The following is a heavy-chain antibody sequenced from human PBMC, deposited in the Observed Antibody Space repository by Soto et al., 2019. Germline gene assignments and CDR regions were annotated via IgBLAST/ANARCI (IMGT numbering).Heavy chain of an antibody. J-gene: IGHJ4*02. Sequence: EVQLVESGGVLVQPGGALRLSCAASGFTFSSYSMNWVRQAPGKGLEWVSYISSSSSTIYYADFVKGRFTISRDNAKSALYLQLNSLRAEDPAVYYCAREVGGANFDYWGQGTLVTVSS. CDR2: ISSSSSTI. CDR3: AREVGGANFDY. D-gene: IGHD1-26*01. V-gene: IGHV3-48*01. CDR1: GFTFSSYS.